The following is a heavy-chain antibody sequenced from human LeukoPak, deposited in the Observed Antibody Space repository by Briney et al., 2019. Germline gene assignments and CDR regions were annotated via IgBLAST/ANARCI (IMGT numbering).Heavy chain of an antibody. V-gene: IGHV3-30*18. D-gene: IGHD1-26*01. CDR1: GFTFSSYA. CDR3: AKDLKWDLTDGFDY. CDR2: ISYDVSSK. J-gene: IGHJ4*02. Sequence: PGGSLRLSCAASGFTFSSYAMHWVRQAPGKGLEWVALISYDVSSKYYADSVKGRFTISRDNSKNTLYLQMNSLRAEDTAVYYCAKDLKWDLTDGFDYWGQGTLVTVSS.